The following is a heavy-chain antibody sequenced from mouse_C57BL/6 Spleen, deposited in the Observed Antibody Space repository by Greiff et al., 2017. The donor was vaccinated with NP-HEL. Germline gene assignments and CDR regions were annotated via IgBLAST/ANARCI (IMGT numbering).Heavy chain of an antibody. CDR1: GYTFTSYW. V-gene: IGHV1-50*01. D-gene: IGHD3-2*02. CDR3: ARQGSMDY. Sequence: VKLQQSGAELVKPGASVKLSCKASGYTFTSYWMQWVKQRPGQGLEWIGEIDPSDSYTNYNQKFKGKATLTVDTSSSTAYMQLSSLTSEDSAVYYCARQGSMDYWGQGTSVTVSS. CDR2: IDPSDSYT. J-gene: IGHJ4*01.